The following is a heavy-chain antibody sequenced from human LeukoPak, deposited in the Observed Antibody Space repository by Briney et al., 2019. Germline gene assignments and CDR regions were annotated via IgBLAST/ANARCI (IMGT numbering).Heavy chain of an antibody. V-gene: IGHV3-11*01. J-gene: IGHJ4*02. Sequence: GGSLRLSCAASGFTFSDYYMSWIRQAPGKGLEWVSYISSSGSTIYYADSVKGRFTISRDNAKNSPYLQMNSLRAEDTAVYYCARSIAARRTLYYFDYWGQGTLVTVSS. CDR1: GFTFSDYY. CDR2: ISSSGSTI. D-gene: IGHD6-6*01. CDR3: ARSIAARRTLYYFDY.